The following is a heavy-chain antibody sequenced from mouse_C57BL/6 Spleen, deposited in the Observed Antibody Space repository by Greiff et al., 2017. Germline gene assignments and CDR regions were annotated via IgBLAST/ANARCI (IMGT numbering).Heavy chain of an antibody. D-gene: IGHD1-1*01. CDR3: ATNGSSYVGFAY. V-gene: IGHV1-82*01. CDR2: IYPGAGDT. J-gene: IGHJ3*01. Sequence: QVQLQQSGPELVKPGASVKISCKASGYAFSSSWMNWVKQRPGKGLEWIGRIYPGAGDTNYNGKFKGKATLTADKSSSTAYMQLSSLTSEDASVYFCATNGSSYVGFAYWGQGTLVTVSA. CDR1: GYAFSSSW.